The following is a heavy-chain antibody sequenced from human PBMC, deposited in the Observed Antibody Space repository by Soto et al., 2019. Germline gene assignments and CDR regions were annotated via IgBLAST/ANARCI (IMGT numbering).Heavy chain of an antibody. V-gene: IGHV5-10-1*01. D-gene: IGHD3-10*01. CDR1: GYSFTSYW. CDR2: SDPSDSYT. J-gene: IGHJ5*02. CDR3: GSGSYYISWFDP. Sequence: GESLKISCRGSGYSFTSYWINWVRQMPGKGLEWMGGSDPSDSYTNYSPSFQGHVTISVDKSISTAYLQWSSLKASDTAMYYYGSGSYYISWFDPWGQGTLVTVSS.